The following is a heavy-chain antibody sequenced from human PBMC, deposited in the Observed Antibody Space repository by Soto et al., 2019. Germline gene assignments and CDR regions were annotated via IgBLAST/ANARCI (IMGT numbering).Heavy chain of an antibody. CDR1: GGSFSGYY. CDR3: ARHKITGLFDY. V-gene: IGHV4-34*01. Sequence: QVQLQQWGAGLLKPSETLSLTCAVYGGSFSGYYWTWIHQPPGTGLAWIGEINHSGSTNYNPSLKSRVTISVDTSKNQFSLKLTSVTAADTAVYYCARHKITGLFDYWGQGTLVTVSS. J-gene: IGHJ4*02. D-gene: IGHD2-8*02. CDR2: INHSGST.